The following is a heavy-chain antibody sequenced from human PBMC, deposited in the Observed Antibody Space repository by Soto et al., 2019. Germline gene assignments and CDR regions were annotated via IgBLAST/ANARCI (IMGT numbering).Heavy chain of an antibody. V-gene: IGHV3-23*01. CDR1: GFSFSTFE. D-gene: IGHD3-16*01. Sequence: PGGSLRLSCAASGFSFSTFEMSWVRQAPGRGLEWVSFISDDSSRTYYADAVKGRFTISRDNSKYTLYLQMNSLTAEDTAVYACVKGGWLDFWGQGTLVTSP. CDR3: VKGGWLDF. J-gene: IGHJ5*01. CDR2: ISDDSSRT.